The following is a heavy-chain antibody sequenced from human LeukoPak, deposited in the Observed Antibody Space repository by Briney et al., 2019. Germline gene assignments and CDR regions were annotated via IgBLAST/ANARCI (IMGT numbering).Heavy chain of an antibody. CDR2: IIPILGIA. CDR1: GGTFSSYT. CDR3: ACISGTSGKDYYYYYGMDV. D-gene: IGHD3-10*01. V-gene: IGHV1-69*02. J-gene: IGHJ6*02. Sequence: SVKLSCKASGGTFSSYTISWVRQAPGQGLEWMGRIIPILGIANYAQKFQGRVTIIADKSTSTAYMELSRLRSEDTAVYYCACISGTSGKDYYYYYGMDVWGQGTTVTVSS.